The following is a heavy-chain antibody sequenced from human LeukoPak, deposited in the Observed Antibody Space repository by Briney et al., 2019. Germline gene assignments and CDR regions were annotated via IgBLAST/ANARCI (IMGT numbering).Heavy chain of an antibody. CDR1: GGSISSGGYY. D-gene: IGHD2-15*01. V-gene: IGHV4-31*03. CDR3: ARVYRVVGAYRGRAFDI. J-gene: IGHJ3*02. Sequence: PSETLSLTCTVSGGSISSGGYYWSWIRQHPGKGLEWIGYVYYGGSTYYNPSLKSRVTISVDTSKNQFSLKLSSVTAADTAVYYCARVYRVVGAYRGRAFDIWGQGTMVTVSS. CDR2: VYYGGST.